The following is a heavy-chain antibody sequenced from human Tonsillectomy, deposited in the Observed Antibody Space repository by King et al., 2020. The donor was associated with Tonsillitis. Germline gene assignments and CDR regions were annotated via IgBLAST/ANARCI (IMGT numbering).Heavy chain of an antibody. D-gene: IGHD2-21*01. CDR1: GYTFTSYH. CDR3: ASGFGGIAMIQNWFDH. CDR2: MNPNSGNT. V-gene: IGHV1-8*01. Sequence: VQLVESGAEVKKPGASVKVSCEASGYTFTSYHINWVRQATGQGLEWMGWMNPNSGNTGYAQKFQGRVTMTRNTSISTAYMELSSLRSDDTAVYFCASGFGGIAMIQNWFDHWGQGTLVTVSS. J-gene: IGHJ5*02.